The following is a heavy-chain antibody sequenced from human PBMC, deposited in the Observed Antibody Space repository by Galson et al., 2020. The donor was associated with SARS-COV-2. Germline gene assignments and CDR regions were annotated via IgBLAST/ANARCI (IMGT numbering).Heavy chain of an antibody. V-gene: IGHV3-30*04. CDR2: ISYEGSIK. CDR3: VKVGGVFAFSSSYYLKD. D-gene: IGHD3-22*01. J-gene: IGHJ4*02. Sequence: SLKISCAASGFTFNNFAMHWVRQAPGKGLEWMAVISYEGSIKHYADSLKGRFTISRDSSKNTLYLQLNSLETEDTAVYHCVKVGGVFAFSSSYYLKDWGQGVLVTVSS. CDR1: GFTFNNFA.